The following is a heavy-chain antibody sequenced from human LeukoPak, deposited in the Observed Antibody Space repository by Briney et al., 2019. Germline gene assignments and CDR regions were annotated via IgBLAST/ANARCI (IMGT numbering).Heavy chain of an antibody. CDR2: IWHDGSHA. CDR3: AKDNDAYGDSYFDS. D-gene: IGHD4-17*01. V-gene: IGHV3-33*06. J-gene: IGHJ4*02. Sequence: PGRSLRLSCAASGFSFSNYGIHWVSQTPGKGLEWVAVIWHDGSHAYYSDSVKGRFTISRDNAKNTVYLQMDSLRVEDTAIYYCAKDNDAYGDSYFDSWGQGTLVTVSS. CDR1: GFSFSNYG.